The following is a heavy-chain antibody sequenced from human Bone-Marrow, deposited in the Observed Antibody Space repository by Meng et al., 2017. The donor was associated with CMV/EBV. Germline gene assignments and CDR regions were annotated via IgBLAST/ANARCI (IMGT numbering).Heavy chain of an antibody. CDR1: GFTFSSYW. J-gene: IGHJ5*02. CDR3: ARRPASTTKYCTNGVCSHHTTNWFDP. Sequence: GGSLRLSCAASGFTFSSYWMSWVRQAPGKGLEWVANIKQDGSEKYYVDSVKGRFTISRDNDKNSLYLQMNSLRAEDTAVYYCARRPASTTKYCTNGVCSHHTTNWFDPWGQGTLVTVSS. CDR2: IKQDGSEK. D-gene: IGHD2-8*01. V-gene: IGHV3-7*01.